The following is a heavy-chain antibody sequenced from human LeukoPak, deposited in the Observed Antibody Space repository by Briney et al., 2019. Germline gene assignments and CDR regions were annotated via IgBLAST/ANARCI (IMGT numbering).Heavy chain of an antibody. CDR2: TYYRSKWYN. J-gene: IGHJ4*02. V-gene: IGHV6-1*01. CDR3: AREGRWYGGRFDY. Sequence: SQTLSLTCAISGDSVSSNSAAWTWIRQSPSRGLEWLGRTYYRSKWYNDYAVSAKSRITINPDTSKNQFSLQLNSVTPEDTAVYYCAREGRWYGGRFDYWGQGTLVTVSS. CDR1: GDSVSSNSAA. D-gene: IGHD6-13*01.